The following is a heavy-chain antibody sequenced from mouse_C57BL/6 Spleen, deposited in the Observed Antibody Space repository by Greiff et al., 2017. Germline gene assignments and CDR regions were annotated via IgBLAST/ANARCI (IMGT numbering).Heavy chain of an antibody. CDR3: ARITTVVDWYFDV. J-gene: IGHJ1*03. D-gene: IGHD1-1*01. CDR1: GFTFSSYA. CDR2: ISSGGDYI. Sequence: EVKLMESGEGLVKPGGSLKLSCAASGFTFSSYAMSWVRQTPEKRLEWVAYISSGGDYIYYADTVKGRFTISRDNARNTLYLQMSSLKSEDTAMYYCARITTVVDWYFDVWGTGTTVTVSS. V-gene: IGHV5S21*01.